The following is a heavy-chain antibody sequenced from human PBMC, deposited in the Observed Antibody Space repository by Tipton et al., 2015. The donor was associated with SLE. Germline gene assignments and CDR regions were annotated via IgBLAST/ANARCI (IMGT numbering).Heavy chain of an antibody. J-gene: IGHJ4*02. D-gene: IGHD3-3*01. CDR3: AREGGAYYDFWSGYSD. V-gene: IGHV4-30-4*01. CDR1: GGSISSGDYY. Sequence: TLSLTCTVSGGSISSGDYYWRFIRQLPGKGLEWIGDIYYSGSTYYNPSLMSRGTISVDTSKNQFSLRVTSVTAADTAVYYCAREGGAYYDFWSGYSDLGQGTLVTVSS. CDR2: IYYSGST.